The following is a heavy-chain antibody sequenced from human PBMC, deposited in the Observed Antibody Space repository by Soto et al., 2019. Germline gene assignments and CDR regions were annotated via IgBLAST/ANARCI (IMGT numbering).Heavy chain of an antibody. CDR2: ISGSGGDT. CDR1: GFTFSNFA. CDR3: AKDRYTYNTAGFDY. D-gene: IGHD3-16*02. J-gene: IGHJ4*02. Sequence: AASVKVSCAVSGFTFSNFAMSWVRQAPGKGLEWVSAISGSGGDTWYKDSVEGRFTISRDNSKNTLFLHLSSLRSEDTAIYYCAKDRYTYNTAGFDYWGRGTLVTV. V-gene: IGHV3-23*01.